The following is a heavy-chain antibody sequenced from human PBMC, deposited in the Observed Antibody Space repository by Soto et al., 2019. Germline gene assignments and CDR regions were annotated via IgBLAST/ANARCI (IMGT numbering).Heavy chain of an antibody. V-gene: IGHV1-2*02. CDR3: AREGYHYYYGMDV. J-gene: IGHJ6*02. CDR2: INPNSGST. Sequence: ASVKVSCKASGYTFTGCYMHWVRQAPGQGLEWMGWINPNSGSTYYADSVKGRFTISRHNSKNTLYLQMNSLRAEDTAVYYCAREGYHYYYGMDVWGQGTTVTVSS. CDR1: GYTFTGCY.